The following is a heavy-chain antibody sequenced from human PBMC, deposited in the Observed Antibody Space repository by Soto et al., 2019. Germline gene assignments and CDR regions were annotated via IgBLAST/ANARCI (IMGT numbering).Heavy chain of an antibody. Sequence: EVQLVESGGGLVQPGGSLRLSWAASGFTVSSNYMSWVRQAPGKGLEWVSVIYSGGTTYYADSVKGRFTISRDNSKNTLYLQMNSLSAEDTAVYYCARNGDSSDYRGWFDPWGQGTLVTVSS. V-gene: IGHV3-66*01. CDR1: GFTVSSNY. CDR2: IYSGGTT. D-gene: IGHD3-22*01. CDR3: ARNGDSSDYRGWFDP. J-gene: IGHJ5*02.